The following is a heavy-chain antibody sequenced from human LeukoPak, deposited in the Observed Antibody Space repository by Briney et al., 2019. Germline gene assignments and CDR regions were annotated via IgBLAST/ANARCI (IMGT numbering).Heavy chain of an antibody. D-gene: IGHD2-21*01. V-gene: IGHV4-59*01. CDR2: IYYSGSA. CDR1: AASMKTYY. CDR3: AREGVEMTTAYYFDS. J-gene: IGHJ4*02. Sequence: SETLSLTCTVSAASMKTYYWTWIRQSPGKGLEWLGYIYYSGSANYNPSLRNRVTISVDTSKSQFSLNLTSVTAADTAIYYCAREGVEMTTAYYFDSWGQGILVTVSS.